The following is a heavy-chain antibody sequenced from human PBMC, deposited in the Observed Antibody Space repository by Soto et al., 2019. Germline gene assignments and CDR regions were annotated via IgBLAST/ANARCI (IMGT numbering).Heavy chain of an antibody. CDR3: AREFCSGGNCYTYYIDP. D-gene: IGHD2-15*01. V-gene: IGHV3-74*01. J-gene: IGHJ5*02. Sequence: GGSLKRSCAASGLTFNRYWMHWVRHAPGKGLVWVSHINTDGSNTNYADSVKGRFTISRDNAKSTLFLQMNSLRDEDTAVYYCAREFCSGGNCYTYYIDPWGQGIPVTVSS. CDR2: INTDGSNT. CDR1: GLTFNRYW.